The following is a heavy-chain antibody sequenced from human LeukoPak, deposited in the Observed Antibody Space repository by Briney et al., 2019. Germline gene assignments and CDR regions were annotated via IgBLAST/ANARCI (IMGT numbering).Heavy chain of an antibody. CDR2: TYYRSKWYN. J-gene: IGHJ4*02. Sequence: SQTLSLTCAISGDSVSSNSAAWNWIRQSPSRGLEWLGRTYYRSKWYNDYAVSVKSRITINPDTSKNQFSLQLNSVTPEDTAVYYCARDLDYYDSSGYVFDYWGQGTLVTVSS. V-gene: IGHV6-1*01. CDR3: ARDLDYYDSSGYVFDY. CDR1: GDSVSSNSAA. D-gene: IGHD3-22*01.